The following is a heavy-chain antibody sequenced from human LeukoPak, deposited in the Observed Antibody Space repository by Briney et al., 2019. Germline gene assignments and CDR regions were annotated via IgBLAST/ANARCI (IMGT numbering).Heavy chain of an antibody. CDR2: IYHSGST. V-gene: IGHV4-59*01. Sequence: PSETLSLTCTVSGGSISSYYWSWIRQPPGKGLEWIGYIYHSGSTNYNPSLKSRVTISVDTSKNQFSLKLSSVTAADTAVYYCARDRYYYDSSGWNWFDPWGQGTLVTVSS. CDR1: GGSISSYY. J-gene: IGHJ5*02. CDR3: ARDRYYYDSSGWNWFDP. D-gene: IGHD3-22*01.